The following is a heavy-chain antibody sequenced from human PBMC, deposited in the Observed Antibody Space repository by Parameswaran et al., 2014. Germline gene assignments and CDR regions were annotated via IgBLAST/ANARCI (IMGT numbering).Heavy chain of an antibody. D-gene: IGHD6-25*01. CDR2: ISGSGGST. Sequence: VRQAPGKGLEWVSAISGSGGSTYYVDSVKGRFTISRDNSKNTLYLQMNSLRAEDTAVYYCAKGIYSSDWDDAFDIWGQGTMVTVSS. V-gene: IGHV3-23*01. CDR3: AKGIYSSDWDDAFDI. J-gene: IGHJ3*02.